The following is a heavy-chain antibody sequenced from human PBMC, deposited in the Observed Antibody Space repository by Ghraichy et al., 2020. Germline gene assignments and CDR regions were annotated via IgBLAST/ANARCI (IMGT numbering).Heavy chain of an antibody. CDR1: GFTFTSSA. J-gene: IGHJ4*02. D-gene: IGHD2-21*01. CDR2: IVVGSGNT. Sequence: SVKVSCKASGFTFTSSAMQWVRQARGQRLEWIGWIVVGSGNTNYAQKFQERVTITRDMSTSTAYMELSSLRSEDTAVYYCAADPQGGDSFDYWGQGTLVTVSS. CDR3: AADPQGGDSFDY. V-gene: IGHV1-58*02.